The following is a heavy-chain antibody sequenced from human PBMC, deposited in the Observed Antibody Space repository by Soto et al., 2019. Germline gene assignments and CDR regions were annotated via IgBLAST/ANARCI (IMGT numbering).Heavy chain of an antibody. D-gene: IGHD6-13*01. V-gene: IGHV3-23*01. J-gene: IGHJ4*02. Sequence: GGSLRLSYAASGFTFSSYAMSWVLQAPGKGLESVSAISVSGGSTYYADPVKGRFTISRDNSKNTLYLQMNSLRAEDTAVYYCAKVPRRQQLDNFDYWGQGTLVTVSS. CDR1: GFTFSSYA. CDR2: ISVSGGST. CDR3: AKVPRRQQLDNFDY.